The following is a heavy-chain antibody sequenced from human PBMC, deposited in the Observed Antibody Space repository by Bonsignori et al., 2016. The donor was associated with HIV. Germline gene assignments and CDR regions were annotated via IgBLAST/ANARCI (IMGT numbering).Heavy chain of an antibody. CDR3: TTGTEGILLWFGEHYYMDV. J-gene: IGHJ6*03. CDR2: IKSKTDGGTT. D-gene: IGHD3-10*01. Sequence: GGSLRLSCAASGFTFINAWMSWVRQAPGKGLEWVGRIKSKTDGGTTDYAAPVKGRFTISRDDSKNTLYLQMNSLKTEDTAVYYCTTGTEGILLWFGEHYYMDVWGKGTTVTVSS. CDR1: GFTFINAW. V-gene: IGHV3-15*01.